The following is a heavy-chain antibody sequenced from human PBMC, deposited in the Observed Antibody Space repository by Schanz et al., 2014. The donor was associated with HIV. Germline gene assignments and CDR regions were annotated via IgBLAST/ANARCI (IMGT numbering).Heavy chain of an antibody. Sequence: QVHLVESGGGVVQPGTSLRLSCAASGFTFSNYAIHWVRQAPGKGLEGVTLIWNDGTSKYYADSVKGRFTISRDASKNALYLQMNSLRAEDTAVYYCARDKKSGNNDGGFDPWGQGTLVTVSS. J-gene: IGHJ5*02. D-gene: IGHD1-26*01. CDR2: IWNDGTSK. CDR3: ARDKKSGNNDGGFDP. CDR1: GFTFSNYA. V-gene: IGHV3-33*01.